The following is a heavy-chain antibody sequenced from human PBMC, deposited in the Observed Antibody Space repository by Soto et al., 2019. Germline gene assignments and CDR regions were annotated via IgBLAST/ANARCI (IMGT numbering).Heavy chain of an antibody. V-gene: IGHV4-31*03. CDR3: ARVSRYYGSGSYRPFHYYYMDV. J-gene: IGHJ6*03. Sequence: SETLSLTCTVSGGSISSGGYYWSWIRQHPGKGLEWIGYIYYSGSTYYNPSLKSRVTISVDTSKNQFSLKLSSVTAADTAVYYCARVSRYYGSGSYRPFHYYYMDVWGKGTTVTVSS. CDR2: IYYSGST. D-gene: IGHD3-10*01. CDR1: GGSISSGGYY.